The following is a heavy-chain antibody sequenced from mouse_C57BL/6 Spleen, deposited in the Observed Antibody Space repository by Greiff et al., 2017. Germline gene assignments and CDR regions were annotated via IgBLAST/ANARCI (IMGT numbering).Heavy chain of an antibody. J-gene: IGHJ2*01. CDR2: IDPSDSYT. Sequence: QVQLQQPGAELVMPGASVKLSCKASGYTFTSYWMHWVKQRPGQGLEWIGEIDPSDSYTNYNQKFKGKSTLTVDKSSSTAFMQLSSLTSEDSAVYYCARSGLYDDFYNVDYWGQGTTLTVSS. V-gene: IGHV1-69*01. D-gene: IGHD2-13*01. CDR3: ARSGLYDDFYNVDY. CDR1: GYTFTSYW.